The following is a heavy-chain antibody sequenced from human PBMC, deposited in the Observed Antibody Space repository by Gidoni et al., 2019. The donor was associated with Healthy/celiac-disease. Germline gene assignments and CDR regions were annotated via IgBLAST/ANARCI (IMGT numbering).Heavy chain of an antibody. D-gene: IGHD6-19*01. V-gene: IGHV1-69*04. CDR3: ARGGSGWYEPFDY. J-gene: IGHJ4*02. Sequence: QVQLVQSGPEVKKPGSSVKVSCKASGGTFSSYAISWVRQAPGQGLEWMGRIIPILGIANYAQKFQGRVTITADKSTSTAYMELSSLRSEDTTVYYCARGGSGWYEPFDYWGQGTLVTVSS. CDR2: IIPILGIA. CDR1: GGTFSSYA.